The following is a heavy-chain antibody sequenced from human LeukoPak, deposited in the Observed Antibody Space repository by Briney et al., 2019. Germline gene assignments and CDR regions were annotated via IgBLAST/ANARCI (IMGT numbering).Heavy chain of an antibody. V-gene: IGHV4-30-2*01. CDR1: GGSLSSGGYS. D-gene: IGHD3-10*01. CDR2: IYHSGST. Sequence: SETLSLTCAVSGGSLSSGGYSWSWIRQPPGKGLEWIGYIYHSGSTYYNPSLKSRVTISIDMSKNQFSLKLSSVTAADTAVYYCARESSGSSARFDPWGQGSLVTVSS. CDR3: ARESSGSSARFDP. J-gene: IGHJ5*02.